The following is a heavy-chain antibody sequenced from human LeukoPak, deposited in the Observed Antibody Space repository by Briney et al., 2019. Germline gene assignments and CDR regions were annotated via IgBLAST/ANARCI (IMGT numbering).Heavy chain of an antibody. D-gene: IGHD6-19*01. V-gene: IGHV1-18*04. CDR3: ARQAGGYSSGWYQFHFDY. Sequence: ASVKVSCKASGYTFSIYGISWVRQASGQGLDWRGWINSSNGKTNYAKKCHGKVTITTDTSTSRAYMELRSLRADDTAVYYCARQAGGYSSGWYQFHFDYWGQGTLVTVSS. J-gene: IGHJ4*02. CDR2: INSSNGKT. CDR1: GYTFSIYG.